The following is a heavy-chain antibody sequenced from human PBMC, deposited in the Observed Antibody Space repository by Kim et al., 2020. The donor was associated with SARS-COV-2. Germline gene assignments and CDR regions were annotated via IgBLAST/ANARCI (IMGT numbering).Heavy chain of an antibody. J-gene: IGHJ6*02. CDR1: GYSFTSYW. D-gene: IGHD6-19*01. CDR3: AASIAVAGTLEWYYYGMDV. CDR2: IDPSDSYT. V-gene: IGHV5-10-1*01. Sequence: GESLKISCKGSGYSFTSYWISWVRQMPGKGLEWMGRIDPSDSYTNYSPSFQGHVTISADKSISTAYLQWSSLKASDTAMYYCAASIAVAGTLEWYYYGMDVWGQGTTVTVSS.